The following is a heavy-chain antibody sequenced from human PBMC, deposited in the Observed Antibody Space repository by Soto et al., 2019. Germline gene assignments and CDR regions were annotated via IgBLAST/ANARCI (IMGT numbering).Heavy chain of an antibody. J-gene: IGHJ4*02. CDR2: ISGSGGST. CDR1: VFTFSRYA. CDR3: AKAGPDSSGWYYFDY. V-gene: IGHV3-23*01. D-gene: IGHD6-19*01. Sequence: WGSLRLSCAASVFTFSRYAMSWVRQAPGKGLEWVSAISGSGGSTYYADSVKGRLTISRDNSKNTLYLQMNSLRAEDTAVYYCAKAGPDSSGWYYFDYWGQGTLVTVSS.